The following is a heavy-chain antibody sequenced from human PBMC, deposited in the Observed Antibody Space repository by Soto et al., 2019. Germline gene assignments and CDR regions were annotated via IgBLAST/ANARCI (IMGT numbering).Heavy chain of an antibody. V-gene: IGHV1-69*06. J-gene: IGHJ5*02. D-gene: IGHD3-10*01. CDR1: GGTFSSYA. CDR3: ATDGSMVRRQKFDP. CDR2: IIPIFGTA. Sequence: ASVKVSCKASGGTFSSYAISWVRQAPGQGLEWMGGIIPIFGTANYAQKFQGRVTITADKSTSTAYMELSSLRSEDTAVYYCATDGSMVRRQKFDPWGQGTLVTVSS.